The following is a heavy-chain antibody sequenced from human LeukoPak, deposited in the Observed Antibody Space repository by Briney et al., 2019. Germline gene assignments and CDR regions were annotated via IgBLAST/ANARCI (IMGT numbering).Heavy chain of an antibody. D-gene: IGHD4-11*01. Sequence: GGSLRLSCAASGFYFNIYSMHWVRQAPGKGLEWISYISSTSRTIYYADSVKGRFTVSRDNDKNSLYLHMSSLGAEDTAVYYCARDAYSNYERPEYFDYWGQGTLVTVSS. CDR3: ARDAYSNYERPEYFDY. V-gene: IGHV3-48*04. J-gene: IGHJ4*02. CDR1: GFYFNIYS. CDR2: ISSTSRTI.